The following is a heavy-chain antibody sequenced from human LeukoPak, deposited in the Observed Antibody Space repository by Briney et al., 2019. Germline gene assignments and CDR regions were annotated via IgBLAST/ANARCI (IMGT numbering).Heavy chain of an antibody. Sequence: SETLSLTCTVSGGSISSYYWSWIRQPPGKGLEWIGYIYYSGSTNYNPSLKSRVTISVDTSKNQFSLKLSSVTAADTAVYYCARRRYSSSWYEPGPFDYWGQGTLVTVSS. CDR1: GGSISSYY. V-gene: IGHV4-59*08. D-gene: IGHD6-13*01. J-gene: IGHJ4*02. CDR3: ARRRYSSSWYEPGPFDY. CDR2: IYYSGST.